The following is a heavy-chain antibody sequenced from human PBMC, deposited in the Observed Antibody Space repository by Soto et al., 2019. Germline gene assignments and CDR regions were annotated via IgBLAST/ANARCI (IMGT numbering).Heavy chain of an antibody. D-gene: IGHD3-3*01. CDR2: IYYSGST. V-gene: IGHV4-31*03. J-gene: IGHJ6*02. CDR3: ARDLFLESYTYGMDV. Sequence: QVQLQESGPGLVKPSQTLSLTCTVSGGSISSGGYYWSWIRQHPGKGLEWIGYIYYSGSTYYNPSLKSRVTISVDTSKNQFSLKLSSVTAADTAVYYCARDLFLESYTYGMDVWGQGTTVTVSS. CDR1: GGSISSGGYY.